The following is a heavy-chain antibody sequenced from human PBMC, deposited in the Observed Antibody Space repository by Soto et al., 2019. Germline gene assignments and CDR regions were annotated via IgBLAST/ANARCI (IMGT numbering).Heavy chain of an antibody. Sequence: GGSLRLSCAASGFTFDDYAMHWVRQAPGKGLEWVSGISWNSGSIGYADSVRGRFTISRDNAKNSLYLQMNSLRAEDTALYYCAKSPAAPYYYYYYYMDVWGKGTTVTVSS. CDR3: AKSPAAPYYYYYYYMDV. CDR2: ISWNSGSI. CDR1: GFTFDDYA. D-gene: IGHD2-2*01. J-gene: IGHJ6*03. V-gene: IGHV3-9*01.